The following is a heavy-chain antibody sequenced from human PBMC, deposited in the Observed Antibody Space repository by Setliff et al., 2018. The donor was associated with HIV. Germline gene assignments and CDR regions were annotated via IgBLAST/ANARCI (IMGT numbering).Heavy chain of an antibody. CDR1: GHSFSNYG. CDR3: ARVKNIAVVILDAFDI. J-gene: IGHJ3*02. CDR2: ISTYSGDT. D-gene: IGHD6-19*01. V-gene: IGHV1-18*01. Sequence: ASVKVSCKASGHSFSNYGLTWVRQAPGQGLEWMGWISTYSGDTSYAQNLQGRVTMTTDTSTTTGYMELRSLRSDDTAVYYCARVKNIAVVILDAFDIWGQGTVVTVSS.